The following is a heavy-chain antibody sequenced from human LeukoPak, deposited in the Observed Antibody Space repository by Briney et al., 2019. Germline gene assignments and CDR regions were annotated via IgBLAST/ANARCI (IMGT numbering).Heavy chain of an antibody. CDR2: IYYSGST. J-gene: IGHJ4*02. Sequence: SETLSLTCTVSGGSISSYYWSWIRQPPGKGPEWIGYIYYSGSTNYNPSLKSRVTISVDTSKNQFSLKLSSVTAADTAVYYCARDVGDYLIDYWGQGTLVTVSS. CDR1: GGSISSYY. D-gene: IGHD4-17*01. CDR3: ARDVGDYLIDY. V-gene: IGHV4-59*01.